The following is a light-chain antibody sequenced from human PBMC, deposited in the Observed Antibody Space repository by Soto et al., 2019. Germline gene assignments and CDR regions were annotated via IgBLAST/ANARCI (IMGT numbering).Light chain of an antibody. CDR1: GRDVGGYNY. J-gene: IGLJ1*01. V-gene: IGLV2-14*01. CDR3: SSYTISNTLPFV. CDR2: EVT. Sequence: QSALTQPASVSGSPGQSITISCTVSGRDVGGYNYVSWYQQYPGKSPKLLIYEVTHRPSGVSNRFSGSKSGNTASLTISGLQAEDEADYYCSSYTISNTLPFVFGTGTKV.